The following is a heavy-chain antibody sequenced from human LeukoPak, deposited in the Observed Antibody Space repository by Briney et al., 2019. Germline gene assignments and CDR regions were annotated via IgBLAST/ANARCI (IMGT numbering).Heavy chain of an antibody. Sequence: ASVKVSCKASGYSFNAYYIHWVRQALGQGLEWMGWVNPNSGGTNFAQKCQGRVTITRDTSISTAYMELSRLRSDDTAIYYCARSLTTDYWGQGTLVAVSS. D-gene: IGHD1-14*01. CDR2: VNPNSGGT. CDR3: ARSLTTDY. CDR1: GYSFNAYY. V-gene: IGHV1-2*02. J-gene: IGHJ4*02.